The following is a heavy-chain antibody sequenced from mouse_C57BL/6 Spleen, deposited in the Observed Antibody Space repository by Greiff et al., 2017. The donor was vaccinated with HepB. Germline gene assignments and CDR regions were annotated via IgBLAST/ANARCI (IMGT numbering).Heavy chain of an antibody. CDR3: ARNYYGSSYWYFDV. Sequence: QVQLQQPGAELVRPGSSVKLSCKASGYTFTSYWMHWVKQRPRQGLEWIGNIYPSDSETHYNQKFKDKATLTVDKSSSTAYMQLSSLTSEDSAVYFCARNYYGSSYWYFDVWGTGTTVTVSS. D-gene: IGHD1-1*01. V-gene: IGHV1-52*01. CDR1: GYTFTSYW. CDR2: IYPSDSET. J-gene: IGHJ1*03.